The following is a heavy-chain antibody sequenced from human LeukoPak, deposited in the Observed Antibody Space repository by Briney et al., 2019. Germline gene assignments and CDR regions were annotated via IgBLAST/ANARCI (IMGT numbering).Heavy chain of an antibody. D-gene: IGHD6-13*01. V-gene: IGHV1-8*03. CDR2: MNPNSGNT. Sequence: ASVKVSCKASGYTFTSYDINWVRQATGQGLEWMGWMNPNSGNTGYAQKFQGRVTITRNASISTAYMELSSLRSEDTAVYYCARSYSSSWYSSYYYYYMGVWGKGTTVTVSS. J-gene: IGHJ6*03. CDR1: GYTFTSYD. CDR3: ARSYSSSWYSSYYYYYMGV.